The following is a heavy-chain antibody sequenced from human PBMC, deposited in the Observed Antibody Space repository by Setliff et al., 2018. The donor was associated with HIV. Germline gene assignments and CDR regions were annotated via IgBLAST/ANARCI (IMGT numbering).Heavy chain of an antibody. CDR2: FDPQDGET. Sequence: ASVKVSCKVYGYTLSELSIHWVRQAPGKGLEWMGYFDPQDGETVYAQKLQGRVTLTWDTSTRTVYMELTTLRSEDTAFYYCARAPYRSGWYGVDYWGQGTLVTVSS. D-gene: IGHD6-19*01. CDR1: GYTLSELS. J-gene: IGHJ4*02. CDR3: ARAPYRSGWYGVDY. V-gene: IGHV1-24*01.